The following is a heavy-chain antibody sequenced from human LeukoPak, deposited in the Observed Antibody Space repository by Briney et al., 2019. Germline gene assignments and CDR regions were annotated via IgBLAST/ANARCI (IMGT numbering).Heavy chain of an antibody. J-gene: IGHJ6*03. CDR2: ISYDGSDK. CDR3: ARDQDYDFSMDV. Sequence: GGSLRLSCAASGFTFSSYGMHWVRQAPGKGLEWVAVISYDGSDKYYADSVKGRFTISRDNSKNTLYLQMNSLRAEDTAVYYCARDQDYDFSMDVWGKGTTVTVSS. D-gene: IGHD3-3*01. CDR1: GFTFSSYG. V-gene: IGHV3-30*03.